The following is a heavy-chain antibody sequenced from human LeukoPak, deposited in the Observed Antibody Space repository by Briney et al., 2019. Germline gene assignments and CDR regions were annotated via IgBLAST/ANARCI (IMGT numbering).Heavy chain of an antibody. V-gene: IGHV3-33*06. J-gene: IGHJ4*02. Sequence: PGRSLRLSCAASGFTFSSYGMHWVRQAPGKGLEWVAVIWYDGSNKYYADSVKGRFTISRDNSKNTLYLQMNSLRAEDTAVYYCAKVTPDYGDSNWGQGTLVTVSS. CDR2: IWYDGSNK. CDR1: GFTFSSYG. CDR3: AKVTPDYGDSN. D-gene: IGHD4-17*01.